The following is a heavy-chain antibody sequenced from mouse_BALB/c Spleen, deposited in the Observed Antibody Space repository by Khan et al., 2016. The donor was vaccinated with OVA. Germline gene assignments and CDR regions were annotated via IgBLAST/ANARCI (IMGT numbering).Heavy chain of an antibody. V-gene: IGHV5-6*01. D-gene: IGHD4-1*01. J-gene: IGHJ3*01. CDR3: ASHLTGSFAY. CDR1: GFTFSSYS. CDR2: ISSGGDYT. Sequence: EVELVESGGDLVKPGGSLKLSCAASGFTFSSYSMSWVRQTPDKRLEWVASISSGGDYTYYPDIVKGRFTIYRDNAKNTLYLEMDSLKSEDTAMYYCASHLTGSFAYWGQGTLVTVSA.